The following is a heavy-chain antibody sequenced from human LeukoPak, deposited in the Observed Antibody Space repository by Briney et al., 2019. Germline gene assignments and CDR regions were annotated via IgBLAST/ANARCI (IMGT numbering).Heavy chain of an antibody. CDR2: IYTSGST. Sequence: SQTLSLTCTVSGGSISSGSYYWSWIRQPAGKGLEWIGRIYTSGSTNYNPSLKSRVTISVDTSKNQFSLKLSSVTAADTAVYYCARSGVLEWLSPAWFDPWGQGTLVTVSS. V-gene: IGHV4-61*02. J-gene: IGHJ5*02. CDR1: GGSISSGSYY. D-gene: IGHD3-3*01. CDR3: ARSGVLEWLSPAWFDP.